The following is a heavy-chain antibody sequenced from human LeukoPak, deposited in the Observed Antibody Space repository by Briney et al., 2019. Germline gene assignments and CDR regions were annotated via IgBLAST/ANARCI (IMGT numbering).Heavy chain of an antibody. Sequence: SETLSLTCTVSGGSISNSSYYWGWIRQPPGKGLEWIGSIYYSGSTYYNPSLKSRVTISVDTSKNQFSLKLSSVTAADTAVYYCAAGDTPYYFDYWGQGTLVTVSS. V-gene: IGHV4-39*07. CDR1: GGSISNSSYY. J-gene: IGHJ4*02. CDR2: IYYSGST. CDR3: AAGDTPYYFDY. D-gene: IGHD7-27*01.